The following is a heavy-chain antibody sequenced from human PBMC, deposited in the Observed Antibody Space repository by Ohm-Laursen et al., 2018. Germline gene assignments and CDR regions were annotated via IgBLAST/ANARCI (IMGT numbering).Heavy chain of an antibody. J-gene: IGHJ4*02. CDR3: IHISATGVY. D-gene: IGHD6-13*01. V-gene: IGHV3-15*01. CDR2: IKSKTDGGTT. CDR1: GFTFINAW. Sequence: SLRLSCTAPGFTFINAWMNWVRQAPGKGLEWVGRIKSKTDGGTTDYATPVKRRFTISRDDSKNTLYLQMNSLKTEDTAVYYCIHISATGVYWGQGTLVTVSS.